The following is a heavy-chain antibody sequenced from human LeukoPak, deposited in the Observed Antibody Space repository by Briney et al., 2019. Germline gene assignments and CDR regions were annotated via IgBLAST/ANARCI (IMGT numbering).Heavy chain of an antibody. CDR3: ARDFSSSSTVYYYYYMDV. Sequence: PSETLSLTCTVSGGSISSRPYYWGWVRQPPGKGLEWIGTISYSGTTYYSPSLKSRVTISLDTSKNQFSLKLSSVTAADTAIYYCARDFSSSSTVYYYYYMDVWGKGTTVTVSS. CDR2: ISYSGTT. CDR1: GGSISSRPYY. J-gene: IGHJ6*03. V-gene: IGHV4-39*07. D-gene: IGHD6-6*01.